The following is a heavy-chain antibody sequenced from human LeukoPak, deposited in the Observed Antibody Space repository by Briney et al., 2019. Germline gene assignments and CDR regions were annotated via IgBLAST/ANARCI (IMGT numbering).Heavy chain of an antibody. V-gene: IGHV4-59*01. Sequence: KASETLSLTCTVSGGSISSYYWSWIRQPPGKGLEWIGYIYYSGSTNYNPSLKSRVTISVDTSKNQFSLKLSSVTAADTAVYYCARVSGYYDSSGYYPFDYWGQGTLVTVSS. D-gene: IGHD3-22*01. J-gene: IGHJ4*02. CDR3: ARVSGYYDSSGYYPFDY. CDR1: GGSISSYY. CDR2: IYYSGST.